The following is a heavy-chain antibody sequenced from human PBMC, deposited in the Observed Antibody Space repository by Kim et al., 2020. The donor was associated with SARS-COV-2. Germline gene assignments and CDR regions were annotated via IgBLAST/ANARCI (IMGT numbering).Heavy chain of an antibody. Sequence: SQTLSLTCTISGDSISSTTYYWGWIRQPPGKRLEWIGCIFYSGSAYYNPSLKSRVTMSVDTSNNQFSLKLSSVTAADTAVYYCARDGSGWYGRLYSFDYW. D-gene: IGHD6-19*01. CDR2: IFYSGSA. CDR3: ARDGSGWYGRLYSFDY. V-gene: IGHV4-39*02. CDR1: GDSISSTTYY. J-gene: IGHJ4*01.